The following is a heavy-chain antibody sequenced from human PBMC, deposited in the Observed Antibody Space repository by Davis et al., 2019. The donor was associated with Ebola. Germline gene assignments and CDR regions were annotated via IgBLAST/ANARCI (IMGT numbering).Heavy chain of an antibody. CDR1: VYTFPSYD. J-gene: IGHJ4*02. V-gene: IGHV1-8*01. CDR3: ASRVGSRSGFDS. D-gene: IGHD1-26*01. CDR2: MNPNSGNT. Sequence: AASVKVPCKASVYTFPSYDINWVRQATGQGLEWMGWMNPNSGNTGYAQKLQGRVNMTRNISIGTAYMELSSLRSEDTAVYYGASRVGSRSGFDSWGQGSLVTVSS.